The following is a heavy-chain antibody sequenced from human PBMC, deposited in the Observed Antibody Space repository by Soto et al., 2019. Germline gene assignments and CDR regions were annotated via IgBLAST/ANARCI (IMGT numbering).Heavy chain of an antibody. V-gene: IGHV3-74*01. CDR1: GFTFRSYW. CDR2: INSDESST. Sequence: EVQLVESGGGLVQPGGSLRLSCAASGFTFRSYWMHWVRQAPGKGLVWVSRINSDESSTNYADSVKGRFTISRDNAKNTLYLQMNSLRAEDTAVYYCARDGYPYGYGAMDVWGQGTTVTVSS. D-gene: IGHD5-18*01. CDR3: ARDGYPYGYGAMDV. J-gene: IGHJ6*02.